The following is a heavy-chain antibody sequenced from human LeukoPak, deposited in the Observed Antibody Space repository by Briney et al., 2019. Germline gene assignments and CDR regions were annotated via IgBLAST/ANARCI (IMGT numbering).Heavy chain of an antibody. V-gene: IGHV3-23*01. D-gene: IGHD3-22*01. CDR1: GFTFSSYD. CDR2: ISGSGGST. J-gene: IGHJ4*02. CDR3: AKGYYYDSSGYLDY. Sequence: KTGGSLRLSCAASGFTFSSYDMSWVRQAPGKGLEWVSAISGSGGSTYYADSVKGRFTISRDNSKNTLYLQMNSLRAEDTAVYYCAKGYYYDSSGYLDYWGQGTLVTVSS.